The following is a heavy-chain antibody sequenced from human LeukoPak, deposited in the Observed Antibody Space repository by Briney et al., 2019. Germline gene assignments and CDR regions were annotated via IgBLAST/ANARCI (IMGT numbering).Heavy chain of an antibody. D-gene: IGHD1-1*01. CDR2: IGTAGDT. CDR3: ARASLNEAFDI. CDR1: GFTFSSYD. V-gene: IGHV3-13*01. J-gene: IGHJ3*02. Sequence: PGGSLRLSCAASGFTFSSYDMHWVRQATGKGLEWVSAIGTAGDTYYPGSVKGRFTISRENAKNSLYLQMNSLRAGDTAVYHCARASLNEAFDIWGQGTMVTVSS.